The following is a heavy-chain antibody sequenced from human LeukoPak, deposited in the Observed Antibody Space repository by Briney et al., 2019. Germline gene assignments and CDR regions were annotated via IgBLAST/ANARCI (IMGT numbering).Heavy chain of an antibody. CDR1: GGSISSYY. CDR3: AREDAEQMDNSFDI. J-gene: IGHJ3*02. V-gene: IGHV4-59*12. D-gene: IGHD5-24*01. CDR2: IYYSGST. Sequence: PSETLSLTCTVSGGSISSYYWSWIRQPPGKGLEWIGYIYYSGSTNYNPSLKSRVTMSVDTSKNQFSLKLSSVTAADTAMYYCAREDAEQMDNSFDIWGQGTMVTVSS.